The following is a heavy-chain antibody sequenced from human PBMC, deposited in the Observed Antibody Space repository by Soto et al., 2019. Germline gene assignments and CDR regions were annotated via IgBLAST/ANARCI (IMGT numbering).Heavy chain of an antibody. J-gene: IGHJ6*02. Sequence: EVQLVESGGVVVQPGGSLRLSCAASGFTFDVYTMHWVRQAPGKGLEWVSLISWDGGSTYYADSVKGRFTISRDNSKNSLYLQMNSLRTEDTALYYCAKAYGPLRLPYYYYYGMDVWGQGTTVTVSS. D-gene: IGHD3-10*01. CDR3: AKAYGPLRLPYYYYYGMDV. V-gene: IGHV3-43*01. CDR2: ISWDGGST. CDR1: GFTFDVYT.